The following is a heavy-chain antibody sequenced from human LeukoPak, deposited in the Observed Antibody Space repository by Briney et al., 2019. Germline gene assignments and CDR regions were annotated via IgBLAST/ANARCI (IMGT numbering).Heavy chain of an antibody. D-gene: IGHD6-13*01. CDR1: GGSISSYY. V-gene: IGHV4-59*08. CDR2: IYYSGST. Sequence: PETLSLTCTVSGGSISSYYWSWIRQPPGKGLEWIGYIYYSGSTNYNPSLKSRVTISVDTSKNQFSLKLSSVTAADTAVYYCARTWGYSSSWYGFDYWGQGTLVTVSS. J-gene: IGHJ4*02. CDR3: ARTWGYSSSWYGFDY.